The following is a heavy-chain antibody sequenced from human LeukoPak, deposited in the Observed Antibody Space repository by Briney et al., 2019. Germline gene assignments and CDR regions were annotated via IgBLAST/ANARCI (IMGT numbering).Heavy chain of an antibody. CDR1: GGSISSGSHY. CDR3: VGAGGAYFDY. V-gene: IGHV4-61*02. CDR2: IYASGST. Sequence: PSQTLSLTCTVSGGSISSGSHYLNWIRQPAGKGLEWIGRIYASGSTNYNPSLKSRVTISVDTSKNQFSLKLTSVTAADTAVYYCVGAGGAYFDYWGQRTLVTVSS. D-gene: IGHD3-16*01. J-gene: IGHJ4*02.